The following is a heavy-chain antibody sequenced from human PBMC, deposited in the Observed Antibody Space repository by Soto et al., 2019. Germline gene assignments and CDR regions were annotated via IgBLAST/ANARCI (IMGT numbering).Heavy chain of an antibody. Sequence: GGSLRLSCAASGFTFSDYYMSWIRQAPGKGLEWVSYISSSSSNTNYADSVKGRFTISRDNAKNSLYLQMNSLRDEDTAVYYCVKDRAVGRSWNDAFDVWGHGTMVTVSS. CDR3: VKDRAVGRSWNDAFDV. CDR2: ISSSSSNT. J-gene: IGHJ3*01. V-gene: IGHV3-11*06. CDR1: GFTFSDYY. D-gene: IGHD6-13*01.